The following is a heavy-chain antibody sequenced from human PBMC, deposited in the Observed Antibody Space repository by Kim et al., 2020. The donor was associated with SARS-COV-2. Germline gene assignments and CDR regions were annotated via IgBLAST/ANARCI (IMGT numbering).Heavy chain of an antibody. V-gene: IGHV3-11*04. J-gene: IGHJ4*02. CDR3: ASEGVVVVPAAMPY. Sequence: AASVKGRFTISRDNAKNSLYLQMNSLRAEDTAVYYCASEGVVVVPAAMPYWGQGTLVTVSS. D-gene: IGHD2-2*01.